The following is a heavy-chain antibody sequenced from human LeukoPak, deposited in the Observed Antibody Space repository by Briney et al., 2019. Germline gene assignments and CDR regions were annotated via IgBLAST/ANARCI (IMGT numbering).Heavy chain of an antibody. CDR1: GGSFSGYY. CDR3: ARERFGGLRRIDY. V-gene: IGHV4-34*01. Sequence: SETLSLTCAVYGGSFSGYYWSWIRQPPGKGLEWIGEINHSGSTNYNPSLKSRVTISVDTSKNQFSLKLSSVTAADTAVYCCARERFGGLRRIDYWGQGTLVTVSS. CDR2: INHSGST. J-gene: IGHJ4*02. D-gene: IGHD3-10*01.